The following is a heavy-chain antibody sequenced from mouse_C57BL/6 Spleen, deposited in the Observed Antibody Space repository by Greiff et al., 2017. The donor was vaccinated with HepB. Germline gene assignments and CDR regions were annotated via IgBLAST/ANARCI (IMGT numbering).Heavy chain of an antibody. Sequence: QVQLQQPGAELVKPGASVKLSCKASGYTFTSYWMHWVKQRPGRGLEWIGRIDANSGGSKYNEKFKSKATLTVGKPSSTAYMQLSSLTSEDSAVYYCARETASWFAYWGQGTLVTVSA. J-gene: IGHJ3*01. CDR3: ARETASWFAY. CDR2: IDANSGGS. CDR1: GYTFTSYW. V-gene: IGHV1-72*01.